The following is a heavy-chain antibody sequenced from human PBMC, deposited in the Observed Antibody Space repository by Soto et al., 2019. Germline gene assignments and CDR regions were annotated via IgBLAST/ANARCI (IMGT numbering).Heavy chain of an antibody. Sequence: QVQLVESGGGVVQPGRSLRLSCAASGFTFSSYAMHWVRQAPGKGLEWVAVISYDGSNKYYADSVKGRFTISRDNSKNTVYLEMHSQNDEDTAVYYSARDDLQWEQYYFDYWGQGTLVTVSS. V-gene: IGHV3-30-3*01. CDR1: GFTFSSYA. D-gene: IGHD1-26*01. CDR3: ARDDLQWEQYYFDY. CDR2: ISYDGSNK. J-gene: IGHJ4*02.